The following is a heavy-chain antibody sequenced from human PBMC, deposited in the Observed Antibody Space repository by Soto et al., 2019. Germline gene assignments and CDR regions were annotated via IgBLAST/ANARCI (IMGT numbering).Heavy chain of an antibody. CDR1: GFTFSSYG. CDR2: IWYDGSNK. Sequence: QVQLVESGGGVVQPGRSLRLSCVASGFTFSSYGMNWVRQAPGKGLEWVAVIWYDGSNKYYADSVKGRFTISRNNSKKTMYLQINSLGAEDTAVYYCARDCSSEGKFSRYFQHWGQGTLVTVSS. CDR3: ARDCSSEGKFSRYFQH. J-gene: IGHJ1*01. D-gene: IGHD6-25*01. V-gene: IGHV3-33*01.